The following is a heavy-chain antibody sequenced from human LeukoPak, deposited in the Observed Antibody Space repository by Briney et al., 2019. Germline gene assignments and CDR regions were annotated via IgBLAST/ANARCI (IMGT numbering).Heavy chain of an antibody. CDR1: GGSISSSSYY. V-gene: IGHV4-39*01. D-gene: IGHD3-22*01. CDR2: IYYSGST. J-gene: IGHJ4*02. Sequence: SETLSLTCTVSGGSISSSSYYWGWIRQPPGKGLEWIGSIYYSGSTYYNPSLKSRVTISVDTSKNQFSLKLSSVTAADTAVYYCARRSPANYYDSSGGLFDYWGQGTLVTVSS. CDR3: ARRSPANYYDSSGGLFDY.